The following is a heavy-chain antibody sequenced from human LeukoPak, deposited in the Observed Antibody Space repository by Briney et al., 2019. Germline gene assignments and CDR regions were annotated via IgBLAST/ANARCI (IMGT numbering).Heavy chain of an antibody. Sequence: GTSLRLSCAASGFPFSSYGMHWVRQAPGKGLEWVARLVYDARSDYANSVKGRFSISRDDSKNTLFLDMSNLRVEDTALYYCARGKATASWGALFFDYWGQGTLVTVSS. V-gene: IGHV3-33*01. J-gene: IGHJ4*02. CDR2: LVYDARS. D-gene: IGHD7-27*01. CDR1: GFPFSSYG. CDR3: ARGKATASWGALFFDY.